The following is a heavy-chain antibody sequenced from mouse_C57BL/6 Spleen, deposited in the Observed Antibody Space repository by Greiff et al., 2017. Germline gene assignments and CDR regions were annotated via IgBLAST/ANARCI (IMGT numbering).Heavy chain of an antibody. CDR2: IDPSDSYT. J-gene: IGHJ3*01. CDR3: ARRDDYEGAWFAY. Sequence: QVHVKQPGAELVMPGASVKLSCKASGYTFTSYWMHWVKQRPGQGLEWIGEIDPSDSYTNYNQKFKGKSTLTVDKSSSTAYMQLSSLTSEDSAVYYCARRDDYEGAWFAYWGQGTLVTVSA. D-gene: IGHD2-4*01. CDR1: GYTFTSYW. V-gene: IGHV1-69*01.